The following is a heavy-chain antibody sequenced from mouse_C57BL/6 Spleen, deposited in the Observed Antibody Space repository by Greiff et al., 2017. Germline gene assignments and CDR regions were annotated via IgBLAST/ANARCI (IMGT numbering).Heavy chain of an antibody. V-gene: IGHV1-26*01. J-gene: IGHJ2*01. CDR3: ARAGRTGPFGY. CDR1: GYTFTDYY. Sequence: EVQLQQSGPELVKPGASVKISCKASGYTFTDYYMNWVKQSHGKSLEWIGDINPNNGGTSYNQKFKGKATLTVDKSSSTAYMERRSRTSEDSAGYYCARAGRTGPFGYWGQGTTLTVSS. D-gene: IGHD4-1*01. CDR2: INPNNGGT.